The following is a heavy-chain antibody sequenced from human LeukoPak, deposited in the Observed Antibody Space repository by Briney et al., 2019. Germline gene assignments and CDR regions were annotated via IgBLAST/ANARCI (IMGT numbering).Heavy chain of an antibody. Sequence: SETLSLTCTVSGGSISSYYWSWIRQPPGKGLEWIGYIYYSGSTNYNPSLKSRVTISVDTSKNQFSLKLSSVTAADTAVYYCARLVYDFWSGYHYYYYMDAWGKGTTVTVSS. V-gene: IGHV4-59*01. D-gene: IGHD3-3*01. J-gene: IGHJ6*03. CDR1: GGSISSYY. CDR3: ARLVYDFWSGYHYYYYMDA. CDR2: IYYSGST.